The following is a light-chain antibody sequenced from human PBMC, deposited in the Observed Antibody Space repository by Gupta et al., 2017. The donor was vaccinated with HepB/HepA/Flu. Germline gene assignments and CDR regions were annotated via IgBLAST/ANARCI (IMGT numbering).Light chain of an antibody. J-gene: IGLJ2*01. CDR3: NSRDKNGDNLGV. V-gene: IGLV3-19*01. Sequence: SSDLPQDPSVSVALGQPVRITCQGDSLRKYSASWYHQTPGQAPVLVMFGKNNRHSGSPDRVSGSDSGNTAAVTIAGAQAEEEGDYYCNSRDKNGDNLGVFGGGTKLTVL. CDR1: SLRKYS. CDR2: GKN.